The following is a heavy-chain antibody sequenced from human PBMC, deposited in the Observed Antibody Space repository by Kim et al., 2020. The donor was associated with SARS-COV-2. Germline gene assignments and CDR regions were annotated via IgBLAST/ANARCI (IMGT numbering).Heavy chain of an antibody. CDR2: ISSSGSTI. Sequence: GGSLRLSCAASGFTFSDYYMSWIRQPPGKGLEWVSYISSSGSTIYYADSVKGRFTISRDNARNSLYLQINSLRDEDTAVYYCARDANYYDTSSYYYNFDCWGQGTLVTVSS. D-gene: IGHD3-22*01. CDR3: ARDANYYDTSSYYYNFDC. J-gene: IGHJ4*02. V-gene: IGHV3-11*01. CDR1: GFTFSDYY.